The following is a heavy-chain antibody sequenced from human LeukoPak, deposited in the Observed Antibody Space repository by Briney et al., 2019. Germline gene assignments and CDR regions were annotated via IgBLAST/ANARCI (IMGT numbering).Heavy chain of an antibody. J-gene: IGHJ3*02. V-gene: IGHV3-23*01. CDR1: RFTFSSYA. Sequence: PGGSLRLSCAASRFTFSSYAMSWVRQAPGKGLEWVSAISGSGGSTYYADSVKGRFTISRDNSKNTLYLQMNSLRAEDTAVYYCAKAPFYTDAFDIWGQGTMVTVSS. CDR3: AKAPFYTDAFDI. D-gene: IGHD2/OR15-2a*01. CDR2: ISGSGGST.